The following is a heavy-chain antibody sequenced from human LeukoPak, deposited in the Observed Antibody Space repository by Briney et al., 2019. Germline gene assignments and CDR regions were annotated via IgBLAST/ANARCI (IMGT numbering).Heavy chain of an antibody. Sequence: SSETLSLTCTVSGGSISSSSYYWGWIRQPPGKGLEWIGSIYYSGSTYYNPSLKSRVTISVDTSKNQFSLKLSSVTAADTAVYYCARVCPPRITGTTGHYFDYWGQGTLVTVSS. J-gene: IGHJ4*02. CDR2: IYYSGST. CDR3: ARVCPPRITGTTGHYFDY. V-gene: IGHV4-39*07. D-gene: IGHD1-20*01. CDR1: GGSISSSSYY.